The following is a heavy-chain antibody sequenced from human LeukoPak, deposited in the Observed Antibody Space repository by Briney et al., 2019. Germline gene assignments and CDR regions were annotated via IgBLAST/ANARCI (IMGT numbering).Heavy chain of an antibody. D-gene: IGHD3-10*01. V-gene: IGHV5-51*01. Sequence: GESLKISCKGSGSRFTSYWIGWVRQMPGKGLEWMGIIYPGDSDTRYSPSFQGQVTISADKSISTAYLQWSSLKASDTAMYYCAFHYGSGRYYFDYWGQGTLVTVSS. CDR2: IYPGDSDT. CDR1: GSRFTSYW. CDR3: AFHYGSGRYYFDY. J-gene: IGHJ4*02.